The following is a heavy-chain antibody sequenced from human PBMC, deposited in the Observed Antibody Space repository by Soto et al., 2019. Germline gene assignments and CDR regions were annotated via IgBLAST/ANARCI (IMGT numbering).Heavy chain of an antibody. J-gene: IGHJ5*02. CDR2: INPNSGGT. CDR1: GYTFTGYY. CDR3: AGGVLSGSYYNWFDP. D-gene: IGHD1-26*01. V-gene: IGHV1-2*02. Sequence: ASVKVSCKASGYTFTGYYMHWVRQAPGQGLEWMGWINPNSGGTDYARKFQGRVTMTRDTSISTAYMELSRLRSDDTAVYYCAGGVLSGSYYNWFDPWGQGTVVTVSS.